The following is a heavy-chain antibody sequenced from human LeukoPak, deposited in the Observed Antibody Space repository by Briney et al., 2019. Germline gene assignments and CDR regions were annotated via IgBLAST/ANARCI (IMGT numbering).Heavy chain of an antibody. CDR1: GFTFSSYW. D-gene: IGHD6-19*01. V-gene: IGHV3-23*01. J-gene: IGHJ4*02. CDR2: ISSGGVST. CDR3: ARKVAAPDY. Sequence: GGSLRLSCAASGFTFSSYWMNWVRQAPEKGLQWVSAISSGGVSTYYADSVRGRFTISRDNSKNTLYLQMNSLRAEDTAVYYCARKVAAPDYWGQGTLVTVSS.